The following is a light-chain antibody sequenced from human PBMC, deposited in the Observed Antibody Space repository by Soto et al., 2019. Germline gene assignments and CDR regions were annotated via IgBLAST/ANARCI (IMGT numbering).Light chain of an antibody. CDR1: QSVSSN. V-gene: IGKV3-15*01. CDR2: GAS. J-gene: IGKJ1*01. CDR3: QQYNNWTPT. Sequence: EIVMTQSPATPSVSPGRRSTLSCMASQSVSSNLAWYQQKPGQAPRVLIYGASTRATGIPARFSGSGSGTEFTLTISSLKSEDFAVYYGQQYNNWTPTFGQGTKVDIK.